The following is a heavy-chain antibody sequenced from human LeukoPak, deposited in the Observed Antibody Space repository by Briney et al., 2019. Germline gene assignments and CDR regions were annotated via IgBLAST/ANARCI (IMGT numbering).Heavy chain of an antibody. CDR2: ISSSSSYI. V-gene: IGHV3-21*01. CDR3: AREYYYDSSGYSAY. Sequence: GGSLRLSCAASGFTFSTYGMSWVRQAPGKGLEWVSSISSSSSYIYYADSVKGRFTISRDNAKNSLYLQMNSLRAEDTAVYYCAREYYYDSSGYSAYWGQGTLVTVSS. J-gene: IGHJ4*02. D-gene: IGHD3-22*01. CDR1: GFTFSTYG.